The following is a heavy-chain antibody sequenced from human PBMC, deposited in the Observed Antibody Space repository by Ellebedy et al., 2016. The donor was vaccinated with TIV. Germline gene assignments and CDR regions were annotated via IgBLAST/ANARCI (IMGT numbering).Heavy chain of an antibody. Sequence: GESLKISCAASGFTVSNNYMNWVRQAPGKGLEWVSYISSSGSPIHYADSVKGRFSISRDNVKNSLYLQMNSLRDEDTAVYYCARDENYGAEVIDYWGQGTLVTVSS. CDR3: ARDENYGAEVIDY. V-gene: IGHV3-48*02. J-gene: IGHJ4*02. CDR1: GFTVSNNY. D-gene: IGHD4-17*01. CDR2: ISSSGSPI.